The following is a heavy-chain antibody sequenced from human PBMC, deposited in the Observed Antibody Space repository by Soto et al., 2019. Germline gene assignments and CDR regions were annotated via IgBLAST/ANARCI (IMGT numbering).Heavy chain of an antibody. J-gene: IGHJ6*02. CDR2: IYYSGST. CDR1: GGSISSYY. Sequence: SETLSLTCTVSGGSISSYYWSWIRQPPGKGLEWIGYIYYSGSTNYNPSLKSRVTISVDTSKNQFSLKLSSVTAADTAVYYCASGGYCSGGSCLSYYYYGMDVWGQGTTVTVS. V-gene: IGHV4-59*01. D-gene: IGHD2-15*01. CDR3: ASGGYCSGGSCLSYYYYGMDV.